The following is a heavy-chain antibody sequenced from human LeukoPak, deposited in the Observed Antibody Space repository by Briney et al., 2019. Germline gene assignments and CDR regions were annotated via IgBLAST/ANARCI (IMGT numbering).Heavy chain of an antibody. CDR2: ISWNSNSI. D-gene: IGHD3-22*01. CDR1: GFTFDGFA. J-gene: IGHJ4*02. V-gene: IGHV3-9*03. CDR3: TKGFRSYYYDSSCYLDY. Sequence: GGSLRLSCAASGFTFDGFAMHWVRQVPGKGLEWVAGISWNSNSIGYAESVKGRFNISRDNAKNSLYLQMNSLRADDMALYYCTKGFRSYYYDSSCYLDYWGQGALVTVSS.